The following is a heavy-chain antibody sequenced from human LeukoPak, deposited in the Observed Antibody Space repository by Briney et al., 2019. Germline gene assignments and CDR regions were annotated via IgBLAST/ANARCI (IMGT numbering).Heavy chain of an antibody. CDR1: GYTFIRYY. CDR3: ARDYHDRGAYAAGY. CDR2: INPSGGST. J-gene: IGHJ4*02. Sequence: ASVKVSCKTSGYTFIRYYMHWVRQAPGQGLEWMGLINPSGGSTTYAQKFQGRVTMTRDTSTNTFFMELSSLRSEDTAVYYCARDYHDRGAYAAGYWGQGTLVIVSS. V-gene: IGHV1-46*01. D-gene: IGHD3-22*01.